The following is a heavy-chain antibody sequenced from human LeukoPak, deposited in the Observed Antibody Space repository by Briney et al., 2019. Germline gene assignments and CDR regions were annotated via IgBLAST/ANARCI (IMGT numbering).Heavy chain of an antibody. D-gene: IGHD3-3*01. CDR3: ARDLMTIFGVVILDY. CDR1: GGSISSGSYY. CDR2: IYTSGST. Sequence: PSETLSLTCTVSGGSISSGSYYWSWIQQPAGKGLGWIGRIYTSGSTNYNPSLKSRVTMSVDTSKNQFSLKLSSVTAADTAVYYCARDLMTIFGVVILDYWGQGTLVTVSS. V-gene: IGHV4-61*02. J-gene: IGHJ4*02.